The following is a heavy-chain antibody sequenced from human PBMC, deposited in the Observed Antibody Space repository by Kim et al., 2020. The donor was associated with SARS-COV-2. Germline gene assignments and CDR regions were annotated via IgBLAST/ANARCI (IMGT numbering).Heavy chain of an antibody. CDR3: ARGRYYGPVDY. CDR2: T. Sequence: TNYNPSLKSRVTISVDTSKNQFSLKLSSVTAADTAVYYCARGRYYGPVDYWGQGTLVTVSS. J-gene: IGHJ4*02. D-gene: IGHD3-10*01. V-gene: IGHV4-34*01.